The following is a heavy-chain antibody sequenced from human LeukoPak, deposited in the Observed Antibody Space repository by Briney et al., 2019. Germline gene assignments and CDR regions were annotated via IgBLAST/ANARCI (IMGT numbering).Heavy chain of an antibody. CDR1: GYTFTGYY. V-gene: IGHV1-2*02. CDR3: ARTEAIDC. D-gene: IGHD5-12*01. Sequence: EASVKVSCKASGYTFTGYYMHWVRQAPGQGLEWMGWINPNSGGTKYAQKFQGRVTMTRDTSISTAYMELSSLRSDDTAVYYCARTEAIDCWGQGTVVTVYS. CDR2: INPNSGGT. J-gene: IGHJ4*02.